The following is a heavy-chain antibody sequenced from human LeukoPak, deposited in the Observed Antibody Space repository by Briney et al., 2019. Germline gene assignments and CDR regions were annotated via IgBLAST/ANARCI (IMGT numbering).Heavy chain of an antibody. CDR1: GFTFSSYG. Sequence: GGSLRLSCAASGFTFSSYGMHWVRQAPGKGLEWVAFIRYDGSNKYYADSVKGRFTISRDNSKNTLYLQMNSLRAEDTAVYYCVNLLTIEFDYWGQGTLVTVSS. D-gene: IGHD3-10*01. CDR2: IRYDGSNK. J-gene: IGHJ4*02. CDR3: VNLLTIEFDY. V-gene: IGHV3-30*02.